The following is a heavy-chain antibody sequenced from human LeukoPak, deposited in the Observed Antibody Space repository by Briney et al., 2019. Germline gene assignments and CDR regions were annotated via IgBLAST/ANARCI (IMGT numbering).Heavy chain of an antibody. V-gene: IGHV1-69*04. J-gene: IGHJ4*02. Sequence: ASVKVSCKASGGTFSSYAISWVRQAPGQGLEWMGRIIPIFGIANYAQKFQGRVTITADKSTSTAYMELSSLRSEDTAVYYCAALDASSGRLWGQGTQVTVSS. CDR3: AALDASSGRL. CDR1: GGTFSSYA. D-gene: IGHD6-19*01. CDR2: IIPIFGIA.